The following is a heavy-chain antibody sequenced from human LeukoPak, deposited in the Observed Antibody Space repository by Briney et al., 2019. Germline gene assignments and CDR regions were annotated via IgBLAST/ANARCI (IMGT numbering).Heavy chain of an antibody. V-gene: IGHV1-18*01. Sequence: ASVTVSCKASGYTFTNYGITWVRQATGQGLEWMGWVSGDSSNTNLAQRFQARVTMTTDTSTNTAYMELRSLKSDDTAVYYCGRDLLGCSGGACYSSDFWGQGTQVTVSS. CDR1: GYTFTNYG. CDR2: VSGDSSNT. CDR3: GRDLLGCSGGACYSSDF. J-gene: IGHJ4*02. D-gene: IGHD2-15*01.